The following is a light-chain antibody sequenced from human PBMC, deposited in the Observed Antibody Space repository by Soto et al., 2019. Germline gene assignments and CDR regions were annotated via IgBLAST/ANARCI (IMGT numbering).Light chain of an antibody. J-gene: IGKJ4*01. CDR1: QAVSTW. V-gene: IGKV1-12*01. Sequence: DIQMTHSPSFVSASLGDTVTITCRASQAVSTWLAWYQQKPGDAPKLLIYAASTLQSGVPSRFSGSGSGTDFTLTIRNLQPEDFATYYCQQSNSFPRTFGGGTKVDIK. CDR3: QQSNSFPRT. CDR2: AAS.